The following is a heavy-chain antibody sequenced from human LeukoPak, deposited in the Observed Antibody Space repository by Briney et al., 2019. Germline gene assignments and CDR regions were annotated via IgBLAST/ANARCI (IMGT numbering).Heavy chain of an antibody. CDR3: ARPPAVPAARAFDY. CDR2: INPNSGGT. J-gene: IGHJ4*02. V-gene: IGHV1-2*02. D-gene: IGHD2-2*01. CDR1: GYTFTGYY. Sequence: GASVKVSCKASGYTFTGYYMHWVRQAPGQGLEWMGWINPNSGGTNYAQKFQGRVTMTRDTSISTAYMELSRLRSDDTAVYYCARPPAVPAARAFDYWGQGTLVTVSS.